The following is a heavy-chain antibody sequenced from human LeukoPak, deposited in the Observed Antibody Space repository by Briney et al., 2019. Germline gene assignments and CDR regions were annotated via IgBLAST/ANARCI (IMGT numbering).Heavy chain of an antibody. Sequence: GGSLRLSCAASGFTFRNYGMHWVRQAPGKGLEWVAVTSRDGLTKYYADSVKGRFTLQRDNSRNTLYLEMNSLRDEDTAVYYCAKEGTWGNWYFDLWGRGTLVIVTS. CDR3: AKEGTWGNWYFDL. CDR1: GFTFRNYG. J-gene: IGHJ2*01. V-gene: IGHV3-30*18. D-gene: IGHD3-16*01. CDR2: TSRDGLTK.